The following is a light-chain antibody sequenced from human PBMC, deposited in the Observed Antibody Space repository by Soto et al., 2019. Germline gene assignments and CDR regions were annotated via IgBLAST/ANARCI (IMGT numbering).Light chain of an antibody. Sequence: QPVLTQPPSASGTPGQTITMSCSGGSSNIGRRAVNWYQQFPGAAPKLLIYGNDQRPSGVPGRFSGSKSGTSASLAISGLQSDDEADYYCASWDDNLNGDVFGAGTKLTVL. CDR3: ASWDDNLNGDV. V-gene: IGLV1-44*01. CDR1: SSNIGRRA. CDR2: GND. J-gene: IGLJ1*01.